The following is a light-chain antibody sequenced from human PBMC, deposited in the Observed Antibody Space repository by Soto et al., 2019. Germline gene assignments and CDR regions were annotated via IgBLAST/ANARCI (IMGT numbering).Light chain of an antibody. J-gene: IGKJ1*01. CDR2: KAS. CDR3: QEYRNDYGT. CDR1: QSIDTW. Sequence: DIQMTQSPATLAASVGDRVSITCRASQSIDTWLAWYQQKAGKAPNLLIYKASRLESGVPSRFSGSGSGTEFTLTISSLQPEDFGSYYCQEYRNDYGTFGQGTKLEMK. V-gene: IGKV1-5*03.